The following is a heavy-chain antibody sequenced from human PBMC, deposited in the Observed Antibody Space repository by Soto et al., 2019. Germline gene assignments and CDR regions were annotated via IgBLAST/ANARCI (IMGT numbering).Heavy chain of an antibody. V-gene: IGHV1-3*01. CDR1: GYTFTSYA. D-gene: IGHD4-17*01. CDR3: ARSDGPLCDY. CDR2: INAGNGNT. Sequence: QVQLVQSGAEVKKPGASVKVSCKASGYTFTSYAMHWVRQSPGQRLEWMGWINAGNGNTKYSQKFQGRVTITRDTSASTADMELSSLRSEDTAVYYCARSDGPLCDYWGQGTLVTVSS. J-gene: IGHJ4*02.